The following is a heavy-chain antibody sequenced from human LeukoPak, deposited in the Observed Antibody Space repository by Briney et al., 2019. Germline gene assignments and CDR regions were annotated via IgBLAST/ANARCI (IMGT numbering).Heavy chain of an antibody. CDR3: ARLQPAIAAAGSFDY. CDR1: GFTFSTYE. V-gene: IGHV3-48*03. Sequence: GGSLRLSCAASGFTFSTYEMNWVRQAPGQGLEWVSYISSSASITYYVDSVKGRFTSSRDNAKNSPYLQMDSLRVEDTAVYYCARLQPAIAAAGSFDYWGQGTLVTVSS. CDR2: ISSSASIT. J-gene: IGHJ4*02. D-gene: IGHD6-13*01.